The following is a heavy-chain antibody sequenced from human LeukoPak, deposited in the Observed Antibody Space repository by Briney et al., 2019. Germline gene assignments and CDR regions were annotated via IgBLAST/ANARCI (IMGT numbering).Heavy chain of an antibody. J-gene: IGHJ6*02. D-gene: IGHD5-24*01. CDR3: AKDPVEMATIVLWYYGMDV. Sequence: GGSLRLSCAASGFTFSSYAMSWVRQAPGKGLEWVSAISGSGGSTYYADSVKGRFTISRDNSKNTLYLQMNSLRAEDTAVYYCAKDPVEMATIVLWYYGMDVWGQGTTVTVSS. CDR1: GFTFSSYA. CDR2: ISGSGGST. V-gene: IGHV3-23*01.